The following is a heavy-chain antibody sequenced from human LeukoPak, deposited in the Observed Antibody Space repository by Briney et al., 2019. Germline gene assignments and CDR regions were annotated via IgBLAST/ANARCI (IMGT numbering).Heavy chain of an antibody. J-gene: IGHJ4*01. V-gene: IGHV3-30*03. CDR1: GFTFSSYG. Sequence: GGSLRLSCVASGFTFSSYGMHWVRQAPGKGLEWLAVISHDGNNKYYADSVRGRFTLSRDNSKNTLYLQMNSLRAEDTAVYYCARDRGAYCGGDCYLGFDYWGRGTLVTVSS. D-gene: IGHD2-21*02. CDR3: ARDRGAYCGGDCYLGFDY. CDR2: ISHDGNNK.